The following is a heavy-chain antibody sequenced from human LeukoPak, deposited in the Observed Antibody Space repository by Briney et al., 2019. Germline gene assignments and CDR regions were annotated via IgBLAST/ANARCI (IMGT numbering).Heavy chain of an antibody. CDR3: ARSGSYANDAFDL. V-gene: IGHV4-4*07. CDR1: GGPISSYY. CDR2: MYLSGNT. J-gene: IGHJ3*01. Sequence: RPSETLSLTCTVSGGPISSYYWSWIRQPAGKGLGWIGRMYLSGNTNYNPSLKSRVTMSPDTSKNQFSLKLSSVTAADTAVYYCARSGSYANDAFDLWGQGAMVTVSS. D-gene: IGHD1-26*01.